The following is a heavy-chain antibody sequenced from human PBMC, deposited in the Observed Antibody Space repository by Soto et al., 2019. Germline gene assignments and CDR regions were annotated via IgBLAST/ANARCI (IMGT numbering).Heavy chain of an antibody. CDR1: GGSFSSYG. CDR3: VRGTRDCSSTSCYTPQGSFYYGMDV. J-gene: IGHJ6*02. D-gene: IGHD2-2*01. CDR2: LIPMFRTP. V-gene: IGHV1-69*01. Sequence: QVQVVQSGAEVKKPGSSVKVACKASGGSFSSYGISWVRQAPGQGLEWMGGLIPMFRTPNYAQKFRGRVTINADESTTTAYMDLSSLRADDTAIYYCVRGTRDCSSTSCYTPQGSFYYGMDVWGQGTTVTVSS.